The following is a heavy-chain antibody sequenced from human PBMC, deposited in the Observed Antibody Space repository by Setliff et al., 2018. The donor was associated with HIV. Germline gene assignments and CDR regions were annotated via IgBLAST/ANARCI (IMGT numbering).Heavy chain of an antibody. CDR2: IYSSGIT. CDR3: XRDPYCPNTCYEDFTFDS. Sequence: PSETLSLTCTVSGGSISSGSYFWNWIRQPAGKGLEWIGRIYSSGITNYNLSLKSRLTISLDASKNQFSLQVTSVTAADTAVYYXXRDPYCPNTCYEDFTFDSWGQGTLVTVSS. CDR1: GGSISSGSYF. V-gene: IGHV4-61*02. J-gene: IGHJ4*02. D-gene: IGHD2-8*01.